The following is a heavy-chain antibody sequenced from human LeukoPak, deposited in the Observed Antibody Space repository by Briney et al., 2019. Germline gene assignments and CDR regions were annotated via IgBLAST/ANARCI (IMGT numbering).Heavy chain of an antibody. CDR3: AKDRPDPRRVGITQDRVD. D-gene: IGHD1-26*01. J-gene: IGHJ4*02. CDR2: ISGSGAST. V-gene: IGHV3-23*01. CDR1: GFTFSSYV. Sequence: GGSLRLSCVASGFTFSSYVMSWVRQAPGKGLEWVSGISGSGASTYYADSVKGRLTISRDNSKNTLFLQVNSLRAEDTAVYYCAKDRPDPRRVGITQDRVDWGQGTLVTVSS.